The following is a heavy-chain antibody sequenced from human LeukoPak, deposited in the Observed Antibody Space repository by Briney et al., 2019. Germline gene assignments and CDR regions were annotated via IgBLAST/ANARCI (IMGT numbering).Heavy chain of an antibody. CDR3: ATNTGPYSSGWYTCY. Sequence: PGGSLRLSCAASGFTFSSYSMNWVRQAPGKGLEWVSSISSSSSYIYYADSVKGRFTISRDNGKNSLYLQMNSLRAEDTAVYYCATNTGPYSSGWYTCYWGQGTLVTVSS. CDR1: GFTFSSYS. D-gene: IGHD6-19*01. CDR2: ISSSSSYI. V-gene: IGHV3-21*01. J-gene: IGHJ4*02.